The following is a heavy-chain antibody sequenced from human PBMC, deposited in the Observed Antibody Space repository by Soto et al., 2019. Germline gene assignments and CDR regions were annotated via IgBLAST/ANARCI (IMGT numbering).Heavy chain of an antibody. V-gene: IGHV3-7*04. J-gene: IGHJ4*02. Sequence: GGSLRLSCAASGFTFSSYWMSWVRQAPGKGLEWVANIKQDGSEKYYVDSVKGRFTISRDNAKNSLYLQMNSLRAEDTAVYYCARGEYSGSYDFWSYFDYWGQGTLVTVSS. CDR1: GFTFSSYW. D-gene: IGHD1-26*01. CDR3: ARGEYSGSYDFWSYFDY. CDR2: IKQDGSEK.